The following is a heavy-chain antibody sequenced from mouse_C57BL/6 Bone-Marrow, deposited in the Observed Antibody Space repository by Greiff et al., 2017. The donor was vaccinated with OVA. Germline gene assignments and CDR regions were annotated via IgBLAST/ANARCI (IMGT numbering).Heavy chain of an antibody. CDR1: GFSFNTYA. CDR3: VRHDVYWYFDV. D-gene: IGHD2-3*01. CDR2: IRSKSNNYAT. V-gene: IGHV10-1*01. Sequence: DVMLVESGGGLVQPKGSLKLSCAASGFSFNTYAMNWVRQAPGKGFEWVARIRSKSNNYATYYADSVKDRFTISRDDSESMLYLQMNNLKTEDTAMYYCVRHDVYWYFDVWGTGTTVTVSS. J-gene: IGHJ1*03.